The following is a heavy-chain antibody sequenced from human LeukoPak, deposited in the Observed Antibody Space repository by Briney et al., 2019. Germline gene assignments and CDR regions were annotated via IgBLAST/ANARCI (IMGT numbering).Heavy chain of an antibody. CDR3: ATVDIVVVPAAYAPYAFDI. CDR2: FDPEDGET. V-gene: IGHV1-24*01. J-gene: IGHJ3*02. D-gene: IGHD2-2*03. CDR1: GYTLTELS. Sequence: ASVKVSCKVSGYTLTELSMHWVRQAPGKGLEWMGGFDPEDGETIYAQKFQGRVTMTEDTSTDTAYMELSSLRSEDTAVYYCATVDIVVVPAAYAPYAFDIWGQGTMVTVSS.